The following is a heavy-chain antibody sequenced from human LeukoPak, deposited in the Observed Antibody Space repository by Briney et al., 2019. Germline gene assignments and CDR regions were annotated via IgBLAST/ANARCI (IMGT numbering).Heavy chain of an antibody. CDR2: ISGGST. CDR3: KKDAPYLDY. J-gene: IGHJ4*02. CDR1: GFTVSSNE. V-gene: IGHV3-38-3*01. Sequence: GGSLRLSCAASGFTVSSNEMSWVRQATGKGLEWVSSISGGSTYYADSRKGRFTISRDNSKNTLHLQMNSLRAEDTAVYYCKKDAPYLDYWGQGTLVTVSS.